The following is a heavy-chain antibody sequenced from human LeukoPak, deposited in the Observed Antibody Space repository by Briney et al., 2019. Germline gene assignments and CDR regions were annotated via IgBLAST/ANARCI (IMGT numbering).Heavy chain of an antibody. CDR3: ARSVPYYYDSSGYYGLDAFDI. CDR1: GFTVSSNY. J-gene: IGHJ3*02. Sequence: GGSLRLSCAASGFTVSSNYMSWGRQAPGKGLEWVSVIYSGGSTYYADSVKGRFTLSRDNSKNTLYLQMNSLRAEDTAVYYCARSVPYYYDSSGYYGLDAFDIWGQGTMVTVSS. CDR2: IYSGGST. V-gene: IGHV3-53*01. D-gene: IGHD3-22*01.